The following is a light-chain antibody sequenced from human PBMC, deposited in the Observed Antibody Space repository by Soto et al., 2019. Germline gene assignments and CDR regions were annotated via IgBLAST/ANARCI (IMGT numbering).Light chain of an antibody. V-gene: IGKV1-9*01. J-gene: IGKJ4*01. CDR2: AAS. CDR1: QGVSSY. CDR3: QQLAAYPLT. Sequence: IQLTQSPSSLSASVGDRVTITCRASQGVSSYLAWYQQKPGKAPNLLIYAASTLQSGVPSWFSGSGSGTDFTLTISSLQPEDFATYYCQQLAAYPLTCGGGTKVEIK.